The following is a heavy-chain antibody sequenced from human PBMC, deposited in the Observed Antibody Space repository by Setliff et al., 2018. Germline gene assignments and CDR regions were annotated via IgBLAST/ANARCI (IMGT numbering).Heavy chain of an antibody. Sequence: SETLSLTCAVSGYSISSGYYWGWIRQPPGKGLEWIGSIYHSGSTYYNPSLKSRVTMSVDTSKNQFSLKLSSVTAADTAVYYCAKDSSGWPHSLISYFQHWGQGTLVTVSS. CDR3: AKDSSGWPHSLISYFQH. CDR2: IYHSGST. CDR1: GYSISSGYY. V-gene: IGHV4-38-2*02. D-gene: IGHD6-19*01. J-gene: IGHJ1*01.